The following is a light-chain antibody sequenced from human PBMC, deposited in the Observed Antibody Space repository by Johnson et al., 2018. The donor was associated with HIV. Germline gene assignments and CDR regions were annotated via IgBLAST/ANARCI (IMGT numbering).Light chain of an antibody. Sequence: QAVLTQPPSVSAAPGQTVTISCSGSSSNVGSSFVSWYRQVPGTAPKLLIYDNNQRPSGIPGRFSGSKSGPSATLGITGLQTGDEADYYCGTWDSSLTSYVFGAGTKVTVL. V-gene: IGLV1-51*01. CDR1: SSNVGSSF. CDR3: GTWDSSLTSYV. CDR2: DNN. J-gene: IGLJ1*01.